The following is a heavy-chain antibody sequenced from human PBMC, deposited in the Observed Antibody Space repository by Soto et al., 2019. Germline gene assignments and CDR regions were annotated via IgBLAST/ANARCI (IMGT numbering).Heavy chain of an antibody. CDR1: GGSMNDYY. Sequence: TLSLTCTVSGGSMNDYYWSWIRQPAGKGLEWIGRIFTSGNTNYNPSLRSRLTMSVDTSANQVSLRLTSVTAADTAVYYCASGRLVSRYYGLDVWGQGTTVTVSS. J-gene: IGHJ6*02. V-gene: IGHV4-4*07. D-gene: IGHD6-6*01. CDR2: IFTSGNT. CDR3: ASGRLVSRYYGLDV.